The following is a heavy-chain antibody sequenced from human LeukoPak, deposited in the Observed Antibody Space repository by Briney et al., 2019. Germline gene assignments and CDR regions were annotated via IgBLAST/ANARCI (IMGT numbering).Heavy chain of an antibody. D-gene: IGHD3-10*01. V-gene: IGHV4-39*01. Sequence: SETLSLSCTASGGSITSGYYWGWIRQPPGKGLEWIGSIYYSGNTYYNPSLKSRVTLSVDTSKKQFSLKLNSVTAADTAVYYCARLWFGEFGNWFDPWGQGTLVTVSS. CDR3: ARLWFGEFGNWFDP. CDR2: IYYSGNT. J-gene: IGHJ5*02. CDR1: GGSITSGYY.